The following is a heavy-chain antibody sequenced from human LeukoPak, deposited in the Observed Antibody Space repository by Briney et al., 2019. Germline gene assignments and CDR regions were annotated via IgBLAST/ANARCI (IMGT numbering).Heavy chain of an antibody. CDR3: ARFPRWFDP. CDR1: GGSFSGYY. V-gene: IGHV4-34*01. J-gene: IGHJ5*02. CDR2: IDHSGST. Sequence: SETLSLTCAVYGGSFSGYYWNWIRQPPGKGLEWIGEIDHSGSTSYNPSLKSRVTISVDTSKSQFSLRLTSVTAADTAVYYCARFPRWFDPWGQGTLVTVSS.